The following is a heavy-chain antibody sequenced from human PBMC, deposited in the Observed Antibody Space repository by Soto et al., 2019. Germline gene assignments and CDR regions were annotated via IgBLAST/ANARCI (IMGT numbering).Heavy chain of an antibody. CDR1: GFTFTNYG. J-gene: IGHJ4*02. Sequence: GGSLRLSCAVSGFTFTNYGINWVRQAPGKGLEWVSSVSKSDYTYYSDSVKGRFTISRDNAKNSVSLEMNNLRAEDTAVYYCTREDSIIIPAVADFWGQGTLVTVSS. CDR2: VSKSDYT. D-gene: IGHD6-19*01. V-gene: IGHV3-21*01. CDR3: TREDSIIIPAVADF.